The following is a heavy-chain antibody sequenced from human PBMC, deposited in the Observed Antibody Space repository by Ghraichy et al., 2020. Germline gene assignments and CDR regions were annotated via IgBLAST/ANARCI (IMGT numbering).Heavy chain of an antibody. J-gene: IGHJ4*02. CDR2: IYYSGST. V-gene: IGHV4-31*03. CDR1: GGSISSGGYY. CDR3: ARGGVLNYYDSSGPLDY. Sequence: SETLSLTCTVSGGSISSGGYYWSWIRQHPGKGLEWIGYIYYSGSTYYNPSLKSRVTISVDTSKNQFSLKLSPVTAADTAVYYCARGGVLNYYDSSGPLDYWGQGTLVTVSS. D-gene: IGHD3-22*01.